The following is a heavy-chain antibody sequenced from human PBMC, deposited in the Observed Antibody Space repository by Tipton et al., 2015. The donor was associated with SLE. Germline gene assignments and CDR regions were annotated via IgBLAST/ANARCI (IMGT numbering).Heavy chain of an antibody. Sequence: TLSLTCTVSGGSISSYYWSWIRQPPGKGLEWIGYIYYSGSTNYNPSLKSRVTISVDTSKNQFSLKLSSVTAADTAVYYCARAPTYYDFWSGYYSYWSFDLWGRGTLVTVSS. V-gene: IGHV4-59*01. D-gene: IGHD3-3*01. CDR3: ARAPTYYDFWSGYYSYWSFDL. CDR2: IYYSGST. J-gene: IGHJ2*01. CDR1: GGSISSYY.